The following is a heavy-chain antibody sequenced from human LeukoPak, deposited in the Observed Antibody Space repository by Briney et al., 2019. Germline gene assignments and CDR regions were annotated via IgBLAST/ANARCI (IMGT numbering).Heavy chain of an antibody. CDR2: IYYSGST. Sequence: NPSETLPLTCTVSGGSISSYYWSWIRQPPGKGLEWIGNIYYSGSTNYNPSLKSRVTISVDTSRNQFSLKLSSVTAADTAVYYCARAGTAKYYYCGMDVWGQGTTVTVSS. J-gene: IGHJ6*02. D-gene: IGHD2-21*02. CDR1: GGSISSYY. CDR3: ARAGTAKYYYCGMDV. V-gene: IGHV4-59*01.